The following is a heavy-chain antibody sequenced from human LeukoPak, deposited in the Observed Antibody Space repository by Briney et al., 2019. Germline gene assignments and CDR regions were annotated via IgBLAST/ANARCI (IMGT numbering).Heavy chain of an antibody. CDR3: ARANYYDISGYDY. J-gene: IGHJ4*02. CDR1: GFTFRRYE. D-gene: IGHD3-22*01. Sequence: GGSLRLSCAASGFTFRRYEMNWVRQAPGKGLEWVSYIASSGSTIYYADSVKGRFTISRDNAKDSLYLQMNSLRAEDTAVYYCARANYYDISGYDYWGQGTLVTVSS. CDR2: IASSGSTI. V-gene: IGHV3-48*03.